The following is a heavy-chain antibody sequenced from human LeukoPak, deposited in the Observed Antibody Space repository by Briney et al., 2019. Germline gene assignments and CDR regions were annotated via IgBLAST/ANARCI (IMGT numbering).Heavy chain of an antibody. Sequence: GGSLRLSCAASGFTFSSYGMHWVRQAPGKGLEWVAVIWYDGNNKYYADSVKGRFTISRDNSKNTLYLQMNSLRAEDTAAYYCAKDHLAGYSYGGYYFDYWGQGTLVTVSS. V-gene: IGHV3-33*06. J-gene: IGHJ4*02. CDR3: AKDHLAGYSYGGYYFDY. D-gene: IGHD5-18*01. CDR1: GFTFSSYG. CDR2: IWYDGNNK.